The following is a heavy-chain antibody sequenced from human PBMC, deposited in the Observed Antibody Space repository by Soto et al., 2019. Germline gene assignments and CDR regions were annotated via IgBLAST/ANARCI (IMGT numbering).Heavy chain of an antibody. CDR2: ISSSGGNT. D-gene: IGHD3-10*01. Sequence: EVQLLESGGGLVQPGGSLRLSCAASGFTFSRFDMVWVRQAPGKGLEWVAAISSSGGNTYYADSVKGRFTVSRDNSKDTMLLQMNSLRAEDTAVYYCAKPKLLWFGGAFDHWGQGTLVPVSS. V-gene: IGHV3-23*01. CDR3: AKPKLLWFGGAFDH. J-gene: IGHJ4*02. CDR1: GFTFSRFD.